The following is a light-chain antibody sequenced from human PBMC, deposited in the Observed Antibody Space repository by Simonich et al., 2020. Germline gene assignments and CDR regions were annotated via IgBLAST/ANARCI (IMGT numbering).Light chain of an antibody. V-gene: IGLV2-14*01. CDR3: SSYTSSSTFYV. Sequence: QSALTQPASVSGSPGQSITISCTGTSSDVGGYNYVSWYQQHPGKAPKLMIYHVGKRPSGVSKRFAGSKAGNTASLTISGLQAEDEADYYCSSYTSSSTFYVFGTGTKVTVL. J-gene: IGLJ1*01. CDR2: HVG. CDR1: SSDVGGYNY.